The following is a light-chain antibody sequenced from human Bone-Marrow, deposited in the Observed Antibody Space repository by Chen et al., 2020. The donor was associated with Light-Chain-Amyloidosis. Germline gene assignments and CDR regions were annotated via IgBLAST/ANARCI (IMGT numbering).Light chain of an antibody. CDR3: QQRSNWPPLT. J-gene: IGKJ5*01. Sequence: EIVLTQSPATLSLSPGERATLSCRASQSVSSYLAWYQQKPGQAPRLLIYDASNRATGIPDRFSGGGSGTDFTLAISSLEPEDIAVYYCQQRSNWPPLTFGQGTRLEIK. V-gene: IGKV3-11*01. CDR1: QSVSSY. CDR2: DAS.